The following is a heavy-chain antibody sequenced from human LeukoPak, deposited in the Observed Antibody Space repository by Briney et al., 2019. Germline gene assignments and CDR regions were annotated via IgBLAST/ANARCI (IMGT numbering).Heavy chain of an antibody. V-gene: IGHV3-20*04. D-gene: IGHD1-26*01. Sequence: GGSLRLSCAASGFTFDDYGMSWVRQAPGKGLEWVSGINWNGGSTGYADSGKGRFTISRDNAKNSLYLQMNSLRAEDTALYYCARDRLRSGSYGPIDYWGQGTLVTVSS. CDR3: ARDRLRSGSYGPIDY. J-gene: IGHJ4*02. CDR1: GFTFDDYG. CDR2: INWNGGST.